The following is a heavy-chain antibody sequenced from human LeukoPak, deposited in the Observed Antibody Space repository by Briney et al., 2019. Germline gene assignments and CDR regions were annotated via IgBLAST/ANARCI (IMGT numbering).Heavy chain of an antibody. CDR2: INPNSGGT. CDR3: ARWELSGPYGMDV. D-gene: IGHD1-26*01. CDR1: GYTFTGYY. Sequence: ASVKVSCKASGYTFTGYYMHWVRQAPGQGLEWMGWINPNSGGTNYAQKFQGGVTMTRDASISTAYMELSRLRSDDTAVYYCARWELSGPYGMDVWGQGTTVTVSS. J-gene: IGHJ6*02. V-gene: IGHV1-2*02.